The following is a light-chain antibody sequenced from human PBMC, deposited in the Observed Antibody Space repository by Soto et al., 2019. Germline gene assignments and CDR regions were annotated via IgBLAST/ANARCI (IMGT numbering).Light chain of an antibody. V-gene: IGKV3-20*01. J-gene: IGKJ3*01. CDR1: QSVSTNY. CDR3: QQYGRSPVT. Sequence: EIVLTQSPGTLSFPPGEEATVSSRPGQSVSTNYLVGSRNNPGLAPGLLISGASKRATGIPDRFSGSGSGTDFTLTISRLEPEDFATYSCQQYGRSPVTFGPGTKVDIK. CDR2: GAS.